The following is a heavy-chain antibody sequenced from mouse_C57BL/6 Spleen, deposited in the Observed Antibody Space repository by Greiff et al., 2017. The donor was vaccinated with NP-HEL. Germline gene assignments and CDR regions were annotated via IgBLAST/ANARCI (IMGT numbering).Heavy chain of an antibody. CDR2: IYPGSGST. CDR3: ARKGYGSSYSYYAMDY. CDR1: GYTFTSYW. D-gene: IGHD1-1*02. V-gene: IGHV1-55*01. J-gene: IGHJ4*01. Sequence: QVQLKQPGAELVKPGASVKMSCKASGYTFTSYWITWVKQRPGQGLEWIGDIYPGSGSTNYNEKFKSKATLTVDTSSSTAYMQLSSLTSEDSAVYYCARKGYGSSYSYYAMDYWGQGTSVTVSS.